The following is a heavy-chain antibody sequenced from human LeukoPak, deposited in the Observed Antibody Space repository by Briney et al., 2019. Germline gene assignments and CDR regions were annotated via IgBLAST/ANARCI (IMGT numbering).Heavy chain of an antibody. CDR1: GFTLSSYA. V-gene: IGHV3-53*01. J-gene: IGHJ4*02. D-gene: IGHD1-26*01. Sequence: GGSLRLSCTASGFTLSSYAMSWVRQAPGKGLEWVSVIYSGGSTYYADSVKGRFTISRDNSKNTLYLQMNSLRAEDTAVYYCATSHSGSYWSFTYWGQGTLVTVSS. CDR2: IYSGGST. CDR3: ATSHSGSYWSFTY.